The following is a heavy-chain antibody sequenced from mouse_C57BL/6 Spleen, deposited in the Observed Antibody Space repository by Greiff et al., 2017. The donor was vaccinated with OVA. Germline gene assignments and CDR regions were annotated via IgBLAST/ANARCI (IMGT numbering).Heavy chain of an antibody. CDR2: IDPSDSYT. D-gene: IGHD1-1*01. V-gene: IGHV1-69*01. CDR1: GYTFTSYW. Sequence: QVQLQQPGAELVMPGASVKLSCKASGYTFTSYWMHWVKQRPGQGLEWIGEIDPSDSYTNYNQKFKGKSTLTVDKYSSTAYMQLSSLTSEDSAVYYCARGRDYYAMDYWGQGTSGTVSS. J-gene: IGHJ4*01. CDR3: ARGRDYYAMDY.